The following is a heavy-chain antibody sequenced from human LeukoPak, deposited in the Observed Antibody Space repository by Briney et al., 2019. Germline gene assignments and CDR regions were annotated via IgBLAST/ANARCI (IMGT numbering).Heavy chain of an antibody. V-gene: IGHV1-18*01. CDR2: ISAYNGNT. D-gene: IGHD2-2*01. CDR3: ARGSHCGSTSCYEIDY. CDR1: GYTFTSYG. Sequence: GASVKVSCKASGYTFTSYGISWVRQAPGQGLEWMGWISAYNGNTNYAQKLQGRVTMTTDTSTSTAYMELRSLRSDDTAVYYCARGSHCGSTSCYEIDYWGQGTLVTVSS. J-gene: IGHJ4*02.